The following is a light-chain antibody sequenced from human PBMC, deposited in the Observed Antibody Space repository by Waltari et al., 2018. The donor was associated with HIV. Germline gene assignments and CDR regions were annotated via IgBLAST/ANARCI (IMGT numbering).Light chain of an antibody. V-gene: IGKV4-1*01. CDR3: QQYYSVPPT. Sequence: DIVMTQSPDSLAVSLGEKATINCTSSRTVFYSSDVRNYLAWYLQRPGQSPKVLIFCASTRACGVPDRFSGSGSGTDFSLTLSSLQADDVGIYYCQQYYSVPPTFGGGTKVEI. J-gene: IGKJ4*02. CDR2: CAS. CDR1: RTVFYSSDVRNY.